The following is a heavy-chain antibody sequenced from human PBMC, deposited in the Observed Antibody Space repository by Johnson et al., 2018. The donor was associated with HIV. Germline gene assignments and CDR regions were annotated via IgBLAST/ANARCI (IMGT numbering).Heavy chain of an antibody. Sequence: QVQLVESGGGVVQPGGSLRLSCAASGFSFSSYGMHWVRQAPGKGLEWVAFIRNDGSNTYYVDSVKGRFHIFRDNSKNTLYLQMSSLRDEDTAVYYCANSGLRTYYYDTGVHDVFDIWGQGTMVTVSS. V-gene: IGHV3-30*02. D-gene: IGHD3-22*01. J-gene: IGHJ3*02. CDR1: GFSFSSYG. CDR3: ANSGLRTYYYDTGVHDVFDI. CDR2: IRNDGSNT.